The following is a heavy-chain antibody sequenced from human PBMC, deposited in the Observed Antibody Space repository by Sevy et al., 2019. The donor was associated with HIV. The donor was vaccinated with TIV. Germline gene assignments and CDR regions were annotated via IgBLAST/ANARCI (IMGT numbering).Heavy chain of an antibody. D-gene: IGHD1-1*01. J-gene: IGHJ4*02. Sequence: GGSLRLSCAASGFTFSDYYMSWIRQAPGKGLEWVSFISSSGNTRYYADSVKGRFTISRDNAKNSLFLQMNSLRAEDTAVYYCARDRGGVAGNSWDFDYWGQGTLVTASS. CDR1: GFTFSDYY. CDR2: ISSSGNTR. CDR3: ARDRGGVAGNSWDFDY. V-gene: IGHV3-11*01.